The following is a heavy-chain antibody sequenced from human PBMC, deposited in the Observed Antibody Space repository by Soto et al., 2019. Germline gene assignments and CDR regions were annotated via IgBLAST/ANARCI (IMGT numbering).Heavy chain of an antibody. V-gene: IGHV3-30*18. CDR3: VKDGSSPWPYYYGLDV. D-gene: IGHD6-13*01. J-gene: IGHJ6*02. CDR1: GFTFNSYG. CDR2: ISYDGSNK. Sequence: PGGSLRLSCAASGFTFNSYGMHWVRQAPGKGLEWVGVISYDGSNKYYADSVKGRFTIPRDNSKNTLYLQMSSLRAQATPVYYRVKDGSSPWPYYYGLDVWGQGTSVTVSS.